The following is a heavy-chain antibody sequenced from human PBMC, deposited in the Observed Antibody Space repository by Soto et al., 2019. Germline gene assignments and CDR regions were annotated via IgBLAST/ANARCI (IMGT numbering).Heavy chain of an antibody. CDR1: GFTFTSFG. V-gene: IGHV3-30*03. D-gene: IGHD2-15*01. J-gene: IGHJ4*02. Sequence: GGSLRLSCAASGFTFTSFGMHWVRQAPGKGLEWVAVISYDGSKIYYVDSVKGRFTISRDNSKNTVFLQMNSLRAEDTAVYYCARDLGGWPDYWGQGTLVTVSS. CDR3: ARDLGGWPDY. CDR2: ISYDGSKI.